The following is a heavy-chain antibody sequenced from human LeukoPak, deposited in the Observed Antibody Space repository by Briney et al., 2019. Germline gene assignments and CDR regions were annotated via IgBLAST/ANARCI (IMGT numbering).Heavy chain of an antibody. CDR3: ASFYRNYDFWSGYSAAEYFQH. Sequence: SGTLSLTCAVSGGSISSGGYSWSWIRQPPGKGLEWIGYIYHSGSTYYNPSLKSRVTISVDRSKNQFSLKLSSVTAADTAVYYCASFYRNYDFWSGYSAAEYFQHWGQGTLVTVSS. J-gene: IGHJ1*01. CDR2: IYHSGST. CDR1: GGSISSGGYS. V-gene: IGHV4-30-2*01. D-gene: IGHD3-3*01.